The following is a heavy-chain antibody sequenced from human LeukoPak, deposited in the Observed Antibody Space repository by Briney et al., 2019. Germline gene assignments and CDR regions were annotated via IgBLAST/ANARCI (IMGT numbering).Heavy chain of an antibody. D-gene: IGHD3-10*01. Sequence: GASVKVSCKASGYTFTGYYLHWVRQAPGQGLEWMGWISAYNGNTNYAQKLQGRVTMTTDTSTSTAYMELRSLRSDDTAVYYCARDGSGTSSFDYWGQGTLVTVSS. J-gene: IGHJ4*02. CDR2: ISAYNGNT. CDR3: ARDGSGTSSFDY. CDR1: GYTFTGYY. V-gene: IGHV1-18*04.